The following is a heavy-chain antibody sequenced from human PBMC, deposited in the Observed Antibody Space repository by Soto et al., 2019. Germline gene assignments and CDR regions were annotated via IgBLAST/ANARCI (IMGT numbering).Heavy chain of an antibody. D-gene: IGHD2-15*01. CDR1: GFTFSSYA. CDR2: ISYDGNNK. J-gene: IGHJ6*01. CDR3: ARAGCDGGSCYTLVGLRYGMDV. Sequence: QVQLVESGGGVVQPGRSQRLSCAASGFTFSSYAMYWVRQAPGKGLEWVAVISYDGNNKYYADSVKGRFTISRDNSKNTLYLQMNSLRAEDTAVYYCARAGCDGGSCYTLVGLRYGMDVW. V-gene: IGHV3-30-3*01.